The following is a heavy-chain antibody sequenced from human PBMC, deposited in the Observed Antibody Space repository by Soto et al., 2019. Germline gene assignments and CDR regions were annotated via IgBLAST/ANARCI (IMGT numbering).Heavy chain of an antibody. J-gene: IGHJ4*02. CDR1: GGSFSGYY. D-gene: IGHD3-3*01. Sequence: SETLSLTCAVYGGSFSGYYWSWIRQPPGKGLEWIGEINHSGSTNYNPSLKSRVTISVDTSKNQFSLKLGSVTAADTAVYYCAAGAIFGVVPLDYWGQGTLVTVSS. V-gene: IGHV4-34*01. CDR3: AAGAIFGVVPLDY. CDR2: INHSGST.